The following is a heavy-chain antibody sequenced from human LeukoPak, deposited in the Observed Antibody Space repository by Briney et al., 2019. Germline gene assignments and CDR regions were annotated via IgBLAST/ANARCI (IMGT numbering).Heavy chain of an antibody. Sequence: SETLSLTCTVSGGSISSYYWSWIRQPPGKGLEWIGYIYYSGSTNYNPSLKSRVTISVDTSKNQFSLKLSSVTAADTAVYYCARDRVYDSSGLDYWGQGTLVTVSS. CDR3: ARDRVYDSSGLDY. J-gene: IGHJ4*02. V-gene: IGHV4-59*12. CDR1: GGSISSYY. CDR2: IYYSGST. D-gene: IGHD3-22*01.